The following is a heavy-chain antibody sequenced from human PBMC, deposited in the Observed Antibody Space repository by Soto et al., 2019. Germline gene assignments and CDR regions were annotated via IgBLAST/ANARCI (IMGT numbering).Heavy chain of an antibody. CDR2: ISRNGGST. CDR3: ARGPGYYFDY. CDR1: GFTFSSYA. J-gene: IGHJ4*02. V-gene: IGHV3-64*01. Sequence: GGSLRLSCAASGFTFSSYAMHWVRQAPGKGQEYVTAISRNGGSTYYANSVKGRFTISRDNSKNTLYLQMGSLRAEVIAVYYCARGPGYYFDYWGQGTLVTVSS.